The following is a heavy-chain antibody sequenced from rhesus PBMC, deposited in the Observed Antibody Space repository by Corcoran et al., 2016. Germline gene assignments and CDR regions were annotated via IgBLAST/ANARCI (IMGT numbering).Heavy chain of an antibody. J-gene: IGHJ3*01. CDR1: GGSISLNY. CDR3: ARAHNWNNAFDF. D-gene: IGHD1-26*01. CDR2: ISGSGGST. V-gene: IGHV4-173*01. Sequence: QLQLQESGPGLVKPSETLSLTCAVSGGSISLNYWSWIRQPPRRGLEWSGRISGSGGSTDYNHSLKSRVTISTDTSKKQFSLKLSSVTAADTAVYYCARAHNWNNAFDFWGQGLRVTVSS.